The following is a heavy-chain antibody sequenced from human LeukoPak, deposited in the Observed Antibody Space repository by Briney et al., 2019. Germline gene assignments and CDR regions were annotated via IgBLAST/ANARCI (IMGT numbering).Heavy chain of an antibody. D-gene: IGHD3-10*01. CDR2: IYHSGST. Sequence: NPSGTLSLTCAVSGGSISSSNWWSWVRQPPGKGLEWIGEIYHSGSTNYNPSLKSRVTISVDKSKNQFSLKLSSVTAADTAVYYCARTMVRGVPYYYYGMDVWGQGTTVTVSS. J-gene: IGHJ6*02. CDR1: GGSISSSNW. CDR3: ARTMVRGVPYYYYGMDV. V-gene: IGHV4-4*02.